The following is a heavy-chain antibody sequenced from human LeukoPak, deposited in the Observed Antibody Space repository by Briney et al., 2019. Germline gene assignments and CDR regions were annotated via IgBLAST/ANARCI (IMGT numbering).Heavy chain of an antibody. V-gene: IGHV3-21*01. CDR1: GFTVSGNH. CDR2: ISSSSSYI. Sequence: GGSLRLSCAVSGFTVSGNHVTWVRQAPGKGLEWVSSISSSSSYIYYADSVKGRFTISRDNAKNSLYLQMNSLRAEDTAVYYCAGEGTYYYDSSGSHGGYWGQGTLVTASS. J-gene: IGHJ4*02. CDR3: AGEGTYYYDSSGSHGGY. D-gene: IGHD3-22*01.